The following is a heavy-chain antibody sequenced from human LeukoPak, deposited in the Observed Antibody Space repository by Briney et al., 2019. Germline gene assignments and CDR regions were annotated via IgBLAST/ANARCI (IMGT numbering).Heavy chain of an antibody. V-gene: IGHV4-59*01. CDR1: GGSISSYY. CDR2: IYYSGTT. Sequence: SETLSLTCTVSGGSISSYYWSWLRHPPGKGLEGIGYIYYSGTTNYNPSLKSRVTISVDTSKNQFPLKLSSVTAADTAVYYCARGVYIAAAQYAYWGQGTLVTVSS. J-gene: IGHJ4*02. D-gene: IGHD6-13*01. CDR3: ARGVYIAAAQYAY.